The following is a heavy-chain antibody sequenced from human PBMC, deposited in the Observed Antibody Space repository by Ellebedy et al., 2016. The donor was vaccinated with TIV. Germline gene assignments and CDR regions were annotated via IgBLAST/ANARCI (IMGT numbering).Heavy chain of an antibody. V-gene: IGHV2-5*01. CDR2: IFWNADK. CDR1: GFSLSTTGVG. Sequence: SGPTLVKPTQTLTLTCTFSGFSLSTTGVGVGWIRQPPGEALEWLAFIFWNADKHYSPSLKNRLTIIKDTSKNQVVLTMTNMDPVDTATYYCAHSRTGIAAAGTWGYWGQGTLVTVSS. J-gene: IGHJ4*02. D-gene: IGHD6-13*01. CDR3: AHSRTGIAAAGTWGY.